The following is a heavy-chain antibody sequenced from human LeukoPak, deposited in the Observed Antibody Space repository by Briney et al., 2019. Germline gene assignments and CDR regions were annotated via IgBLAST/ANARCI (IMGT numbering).Heavy chain of an antibody. CDR1: GFPFTNYA. CDR2: IWYGVANT. D-gene: IGHD3-10*01. Sequence: GGSLRLSCAASGFPFTNYAMHWVRQAPGKGLEWVAVIWYGVANTNYADSVKGRFTISRDNAKNSLYLRMNSLRAEDTAVYYCARDLHGSGTPGDYWGQGTLVTVSS. V-gene: IGHV3-33*08. CDR3: ARDLHGSGTPGDY. J-gene: IGHJ4*02.